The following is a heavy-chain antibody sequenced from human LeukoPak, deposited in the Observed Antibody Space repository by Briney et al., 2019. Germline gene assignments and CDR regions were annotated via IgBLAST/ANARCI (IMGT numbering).Heavy chain of an antibody. J-gene: IGHJ6*02. CDR3: AREGIFGSSPLGYYYYGMDV. CDR1: GFTFSSYG. CDR2: ISYDGSNK. D-gene: IGHD3-3*02. V-gene: IGHV3-30*03. Sequence: GRSLRLSCAASGFTFSSYGMHWVRQAPGKGLEWVAVISYDGSNKYYADSVKGRFTISRDNSQNTLYLQMNSLRAEDTAVYYCAREGIFGSSPLGYYYYGMDVWGQGTTVTVSS.